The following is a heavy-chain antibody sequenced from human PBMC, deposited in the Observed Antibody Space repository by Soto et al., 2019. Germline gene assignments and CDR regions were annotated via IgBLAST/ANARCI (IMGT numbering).Heavy chain of an antibody. J-gene: IGHJ3*02. CDR1: GFTFSTYW. CDR2: INSDGSRT. V-gene: IGHV3-74*01. CDR3: ASGVYFGGAFDI. Sequence: PGGSLRLSCAASGFTFSTYWMHWVRQAPGKGLVWVSRINSDGSRTSYADSVKGRFTISRDNAKNTLYLQMNSLRAEDTAVYYCASGVYFGGAFDIWGQGTMVTVSS. D-gene: IGHD3-16*01.